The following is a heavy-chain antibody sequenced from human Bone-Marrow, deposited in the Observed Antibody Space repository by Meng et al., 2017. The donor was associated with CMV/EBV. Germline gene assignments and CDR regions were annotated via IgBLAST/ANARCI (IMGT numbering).Heavy chain of an antibody. CDR3: AKDIGCSSTSCYTRLSYYYYGMDV. V-gene: IGHV3-30*02. CDR2: IRYDGSNK. D-gene: IGHD2-2*02. CDR1: GFTFSSYG. Sequence: GESLKISCAASGFTFSSYGMHWVRQAPGKGLEWVAFIRYDGSNKYYADSVKGRFTISRDNSKNTLYLQMNSLRAEDTALYYCAKDIGCSSTSCYTRLSYYYYGMDVWGQGTTVTVSS. J-gene: IGHJ6*02.